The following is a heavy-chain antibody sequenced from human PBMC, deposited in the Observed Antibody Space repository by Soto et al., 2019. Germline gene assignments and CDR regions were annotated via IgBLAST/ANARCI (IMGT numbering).Heavy chain of an antibody. CDR1: GASVSSFS. CDR2: IHNSGGH. D-gene: IGHD7-27*01. CDR3: ARGGTSGSAVYNWFDP. V-gene: IGHV4-59*02. Sequence: SETLSLTGSVSGASVSSFSWSWIRQSPWKGLEWIGYIHNSGGHNYTPSLRSRVTISVDTSKNLLPLSLTSLTASDTAVYYCARGGTSGSAVYNWFDPWGQGTLVAVSS. J-gene: IGHJ5*02.